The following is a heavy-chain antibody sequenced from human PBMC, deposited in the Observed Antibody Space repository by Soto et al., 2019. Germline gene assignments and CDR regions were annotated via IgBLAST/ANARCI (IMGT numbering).Heavy chain of an antibody. D-gene: IGHD4-17*01. CDR3: ARDQVKGTMTIL. CDR1: GFTFINYA. J-gene: IGHJ4*02. CDR2: ISYDGSSK. Sequence: GGSLRLSCAASGFTFINYAMRWVRQAPGKGLEWVAVISYDGSSKYYADSVKGRFTISRDNSKNTMYLQMNSLSAEDTAVYHCARDQVKGTMTILWGQGTLVTVSS. V-gene: IGHV3-30-3*01.